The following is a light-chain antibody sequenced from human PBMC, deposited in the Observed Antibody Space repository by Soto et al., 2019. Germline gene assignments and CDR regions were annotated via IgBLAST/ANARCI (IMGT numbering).Light chain of an antibody. CDR1: QGISSA. J-gene: IGKJ5*01. Sequence: AIQLTQSPSSLSASVGDRVTITCRASQGISSALAWYQQKPGKAPKLLIYDASSLESGVPSRFSGSGSGTDFTLTISSLQPEDFATYYWQQFNSYLLTFGQGTRLEIK. CDR3: QQFNSYLLT. V-gene: IGKV1-13*02. CDR2: DAS.